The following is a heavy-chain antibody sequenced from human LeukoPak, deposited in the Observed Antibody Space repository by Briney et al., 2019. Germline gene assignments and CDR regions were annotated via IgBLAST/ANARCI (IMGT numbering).Heavy chain of an antibody. CDR3: ARALYGGNSNFNY. V-gene: IGHV3-7*01. D-gene: IGHD4-23*01. J-gene: IGHJ4*02. Sequence: GRSLRLSCAASGFTFSSYWMSWVRQAPGKGLEWVANIKQDGSEKNYVDSVKGRFIISRDNAKNSLYLQMNSLRAEDTAVYYCARALYGGNSNFNYWGQGTLVTVSS. CDR2: IKQDGSEK. CDR1: GFTFSSYW.